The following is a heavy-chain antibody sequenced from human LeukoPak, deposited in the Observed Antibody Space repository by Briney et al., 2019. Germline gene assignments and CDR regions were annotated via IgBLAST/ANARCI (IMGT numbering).Heavy chain of an antibody. V-gene: IGHV3-7*01. Sequence: RSGGSLRLSCAASGFSLSNYWMSWVRQATGKGLEWVANINQDGSDKYYVDSVMGRFTISKDNAKNSVYLQMNSLRPEDTAIYYCAWYGVTHGLDVWGQGTTVTVSS. CDR3: AWYGVTHGLDV. D-gene: IGHD3-10*01. CDR2: INQDGSDK. J-gene: IGHJ6*02. CDR1: GFSLSNYW.